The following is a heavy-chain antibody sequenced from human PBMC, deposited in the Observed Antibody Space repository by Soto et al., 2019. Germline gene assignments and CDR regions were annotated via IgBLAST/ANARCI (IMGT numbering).Heavy chain of an antibody. CDR2: ISGSGGST. D-gene: IGHD1-1*01. J-gene: IGHJ6*02. Sequence: GGSLRLSCAASGFTFSSYAMSWVRQAPGKGLEWVSAISGSGGSTYYADSVKGRFTISRDNSKNTLYLQMNSVRAEDTAVYYCAKERTTETLRYSYYYGMEVWGQGTTVTVA. CDR3: AKERTTETLRYSYYYGMEV. V-gene: IGHV3-23*01. CDR1: GFTFSSYA.